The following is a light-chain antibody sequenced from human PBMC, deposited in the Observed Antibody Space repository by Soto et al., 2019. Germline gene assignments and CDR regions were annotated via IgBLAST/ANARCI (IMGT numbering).Light chain of an antibody. J-gene: IGLJ1*01. CDR1: SSDFGSYKF. Sequence: QAVLTQPASLSGSPGQSVTISCTGTSSDFGSYKFVSWYQHHPGTVPKVIIYETSKRPSGVSDRFSGSKSGNTASLTISGLQAEEQADYYCFSFTSTNTNVFGSGTKVTVL. CDR2: ETS. CDR3: FSFTSTNTNV. V-gene: IGLV2-23*01.